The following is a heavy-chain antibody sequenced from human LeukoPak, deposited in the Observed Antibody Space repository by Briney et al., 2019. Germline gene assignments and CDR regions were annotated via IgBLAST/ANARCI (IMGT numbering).Heavy chain of an antibody. Sequence: GGSLRLSWAVSGFTFSRYAMEWVSQAPGKGMEWVAVISYDGSNKYYADSVKRPFTTSRDNSKNTLYLQMNSLNAEDTAVYFCALRASITIPGYWGQGPLVTVSS. J-gene: IGHJ4*02. V-gene: IGHV3-30-3*01. D-gene: IGHD3-10*01. CDR2: ISYDGSNK. CDR3: ALRASITIPGY. CDR1: GFTFSRYA.